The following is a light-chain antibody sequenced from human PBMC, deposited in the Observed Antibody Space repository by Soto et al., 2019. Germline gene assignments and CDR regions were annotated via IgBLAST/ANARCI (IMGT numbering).Light chain of an antibody. Sequence: QSVLTQPPSVNTAPGQKVTISRTGSSSNIGNNYVSWYQQLPGTAPKLLIYDNNKRPSGIPDRFSGSKSDTSATLGITGLQTGDEADYYCGSWDSSLNVYVFGTGTKVTVL. CDR2: DNN. J-gene: IGLJ1*01. CDR1: SSNIGNNY. CDR3: GSWDSSLNVYV. V-gene: IGLV1-51*01.